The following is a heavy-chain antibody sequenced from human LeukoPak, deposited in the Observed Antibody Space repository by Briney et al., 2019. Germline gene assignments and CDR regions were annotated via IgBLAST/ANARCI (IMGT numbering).Heavy chain of an antibody. Sequence: ASVKVSCKASGYTFTGYHIHWVRQAPGQGLEWMGRINPYSGDTNFAQKFQGRVTMTRDTSITTAYMDLSSLTPDDTAVYYCARDPVRRDGYNPPFDYWGQGTLVTVSS. CDR1: GYTFTGYH. D-gene: IGHD5-24*01. J-gene: IGHJ4*02. V-gene: IGHV1-2*06. CDR2: INPYSGDT. CDR3: ARDPVRRDGYNPPFDY.